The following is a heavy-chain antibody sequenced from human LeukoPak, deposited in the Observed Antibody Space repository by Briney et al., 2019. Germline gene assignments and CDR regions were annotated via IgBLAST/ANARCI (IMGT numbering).Heavy chain of an antibody. CDR2: INPNSGGT. CDR3: ASSSGWYSNWFDP. J-gene: IGHJ5*02. CDR1: GYTFTGYY. V-gene: IGHV1-2*02. Sequence: ASVKVSCKASGYTFTGYYMHWVRQAPGQGLEWMGWINPNSGGTNYAQKFQGRVTMTRDMSISTAYMELSRLRSDDTAVYYCASSSGWYSNWFDPWGQGTLVTVSS. D-gene: IGHD6-19*01.